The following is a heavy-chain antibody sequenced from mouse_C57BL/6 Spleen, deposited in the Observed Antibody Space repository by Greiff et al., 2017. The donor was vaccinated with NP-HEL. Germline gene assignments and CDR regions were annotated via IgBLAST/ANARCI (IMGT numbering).Heavy chain of an antibody. CDR2: IHPNSGST. J-gene: IGHJ4*01. V-gene: IGHV1-64*01. Sequence: QVQLQQPGAELVKPGASVKLSCMASGYTFTNYWMHWVKQRPGQGLEWIGMIHPNSGSTNYNAKFKSKATLTVDKSSSTAYMQLSSLTSEDSAVYYCARERSYYGSSRLMDYWGQGTSVTVSS. CDR3: ARERSYYGSSRLMDY. D-gene: IGHD1-1*01. CDR1: GYTFTNYW.